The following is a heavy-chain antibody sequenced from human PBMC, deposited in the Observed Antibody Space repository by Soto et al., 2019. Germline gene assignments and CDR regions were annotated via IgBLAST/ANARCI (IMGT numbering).Heavy chain of an antibody. V-gene: IGHV1-69*08. Sequence: QVQLVQSGAEVKKPGSSVKVSCKASGGTFSSYTISWVRQYPGQGLEWMGRIIPILGIANYAQKLQGRVTITADKSTSTAYMELGSRRSEDTAVYYCARDDLSDYAPLYYSYGMDVWGQGTTVTVSS. CDR3: ARDDLSDYAPLYYSYGMDV. J-gene: IGHJ6*02. D-gene: IGHD3-16*01. CDR2: IIPILGIA. CDR1: GGTFSSYT.